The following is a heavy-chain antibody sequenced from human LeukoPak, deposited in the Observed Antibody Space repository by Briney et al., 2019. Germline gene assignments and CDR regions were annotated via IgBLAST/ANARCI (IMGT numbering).Heavy chain of an antibody. J-gene: IGHJ3*02. Sequence: PGGSLRLSCAASGFTFSSYWMRWVRQGPGKGPVWVSRINSDGSSTSYAGSVKGRFTISRDNAKNTLYLQMNSLRAEDTAVYYCARDPPGYAFDMWGQGTMVTVSS. CDR1: GFTFSSYW. CDR3: ARDPPGYAFDM. CDR2: INSDGSST. V-gene: IGHV3-74*01.